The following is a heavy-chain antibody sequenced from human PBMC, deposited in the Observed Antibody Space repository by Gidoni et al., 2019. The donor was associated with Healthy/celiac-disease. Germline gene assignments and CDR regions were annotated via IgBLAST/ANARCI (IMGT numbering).Heavy chain of an antibody. CDR2: IIPIVGTA. CDR3: ARGRQQLVDYYYYYYMDV. CDR1: AGTFSSYA. D-gene: IGHD6-13*01. J-gene: IGHJ6*03. V-gene: IGHV1-69*06. Sequence: QVQLVQSGAEVKTPGSSVQVSCKASAGTFSSYALSWVRPAPGQGLEWMGGIIPIVGTANYAQKFQGRVTITADKSTSTAYMELSSLRSEDTAVYYCARGRQQLVDYYYYYYMDVWGKGTTVTVSS.